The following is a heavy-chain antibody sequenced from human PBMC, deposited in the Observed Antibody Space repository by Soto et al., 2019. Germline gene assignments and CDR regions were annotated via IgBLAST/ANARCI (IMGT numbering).Heavy chain of an antibody. J-gene: IGHJ3*02. D-gene: IGHD3-3*01. CDR3: AKDSVIRNGIYDRFDI. Sequence: PGGSLRLSCAASGFTFSNYAMSWVRQAPGKGLEWVSVIGGDGGSTYYADSVEGRLTVSRDNSKNTLYLQMDSLRAEDTAVYYCAKDSVIRNGIYDRFDIWGQGTMVTVSS. CDR1: GFTFSNYA. V-gene: IGHV3-23*01. CDR2: IGGDGGST.